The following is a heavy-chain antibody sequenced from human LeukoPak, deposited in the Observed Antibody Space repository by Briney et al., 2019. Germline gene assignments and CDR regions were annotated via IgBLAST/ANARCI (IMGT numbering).Heavy chain of an antibody. Sequence: VASVTVSCRASGYTFTGYYMHWVRQAPGQRLEWMGWINPNSGGTNYAQKFQGWVTMTRDTSISTAYMELSRLRSDDTAVYYCARGSSWYREHWFDPWGQGTLVTVSS. D-gene: IGHD6-13*01. CDR2: INPNSGGT. J-gene: IGHJ5*02. CDR1: GYTFTGYY. V-gene: IGHV1-2*04. CDR3: ARGSSWYREHWFDP.